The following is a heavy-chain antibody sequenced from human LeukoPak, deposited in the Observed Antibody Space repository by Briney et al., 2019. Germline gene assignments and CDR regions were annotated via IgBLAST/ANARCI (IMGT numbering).Heavy chain of an antibody. CDR1: GESFSGYY. CDR2: INHSGST. V-gene: IGHV4-34*01. J-gene: IGHJ4*02. D-gene: IGHD1-26*01. Sequence: SETLSLTCAVYGESFSGYYWSWIRQHPGKGLEWIGEINHSGSTNYNPSLESRVTILADTSKNQFSLKVRFVTAADTAVYYCARRSWSTGSDDGPSGLDYWGQGSLVTVSS. CDR3: ARRSWSTGSDDGPSGLDY.